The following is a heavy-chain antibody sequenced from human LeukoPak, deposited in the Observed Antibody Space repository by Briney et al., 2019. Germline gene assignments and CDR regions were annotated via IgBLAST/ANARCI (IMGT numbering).Heavy chain of an antibody. D-gene: IGHD6-13*01. CDR2: IYTSGST. CDR1: GGSISSGSYY. CDR3: ARIDSSSWYWFDP. J-gene: IGHJ5*02. Sequence: SQTLSLTCTVSGGSISSGSYYWSWIRQPAGKGLEWIGRIYTSGSTNYNPSLKSRVTISVDTSKNQFSLKLSSVTAADTAVYYCARIDSSSWYWFDPWGQGTLVTVSS. V-gene: IGHV4-61*02.